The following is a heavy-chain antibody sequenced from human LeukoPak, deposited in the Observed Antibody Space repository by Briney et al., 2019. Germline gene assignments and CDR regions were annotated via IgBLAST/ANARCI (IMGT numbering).Heavy chain of an antibody. D-gene: IGHD4-23*01. CDR3: ARGYGGNFDY. Sequence: SETLSLTCTVSGGSISSYYWSWIRQPPGKGLEWIGYIYYSGSTNYNPSLKSRVTTSVDTSKNQFSLKLSSVTAADTVVYYCARGYGGNFDYWGQGTLVTVSS. CDR2: IYYSGST. CDR1: GGSISSYY. V-gene: IGHV4-59*01. J-gene: IGHJ4*02.